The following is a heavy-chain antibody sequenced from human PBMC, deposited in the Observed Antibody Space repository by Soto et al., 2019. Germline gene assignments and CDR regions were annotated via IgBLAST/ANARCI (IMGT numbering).Heavy chain of an antibody. V-gene: IGHV3-23*01. CDR3: AKADRPYYEILTGPDY. J-gene: IGHJ4*02. CDR2: LGGTGGRA. D-gene: IGHD3-9*01. CDR1: GFTFSSYA. Sequence: EVQLLESGGGLVQPGGSLRLSCAASGFTFSSYAMCWVRQAPGKGLEWVSALGGTGGRAYYADSVKGRFTVSSDNSRNTLFLQMNSLRVEDTAIYYCAKADRPYYEILTGPDYWGQGTLVTVSS.